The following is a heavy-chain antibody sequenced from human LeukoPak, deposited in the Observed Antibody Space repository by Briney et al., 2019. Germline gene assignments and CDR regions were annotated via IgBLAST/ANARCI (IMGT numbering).Heavy chain of an antibody. D-gene: IGHD3-3*01. CDR2: TSSKSRYV. V-gene: IGHV3-21*01. CDR3: TRHYYDFWSGFYTADYYFDY. CDR1: GFTFSDFG. J-gene: IGHJ4*02. Sequence: GGSLRLSCAASGFTFSDFGMNWVRQAPGKGLEWVSSTSSKSRYVYYADSVKGRFTISRDNAENSLYLQMNSLRVEDSGLYYCTRHYYDFWSGFYTADYYFDYWGQGTLVTVSS.